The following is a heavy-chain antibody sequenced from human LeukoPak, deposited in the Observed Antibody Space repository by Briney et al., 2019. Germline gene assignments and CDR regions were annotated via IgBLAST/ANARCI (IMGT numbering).Heavy chain of an antibody. V-gene: IGHV1-2*02. CDR3: ARGDFWSGYSNYYYMDV. J-gene: IGHJ6*03. D-gene: IGHD3-3*01. Sequence: ASVKVSCKAAGYTFTGYYMHWVRQAPGQGLEWMGWINPNSGGTNYAQKFQGRVTMTRDTSISTAYMELSRLRSDDTAVYYCARGDFWSGYSNYYYMDVWGKGTTVTVSS. CDR1: GYTFTGYY. CDR2: INPNSGGT.